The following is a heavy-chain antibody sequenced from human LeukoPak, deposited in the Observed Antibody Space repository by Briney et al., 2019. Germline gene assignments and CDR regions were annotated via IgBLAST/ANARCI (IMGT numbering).Heavy chain of an antibody. J-gene: IGHJ6*03. CDR3: ARGYSYYYYYYYMDV. V-gene: IGHV4-38-2*02. CDR2: MYHSGST. Sequence: PSETLSLTCTVSNYSISTDYYWGWIRQPPGKGLEWIGTMYHSGSTNYNPSLKSRVTISVDTSKNQFSLKLSSVTAADTAVYYCARGYSYYYYYYYMDVWGKGTTVTVSS. CDR1: NYSISTDYY. D-gene: IGHD6-13*01.